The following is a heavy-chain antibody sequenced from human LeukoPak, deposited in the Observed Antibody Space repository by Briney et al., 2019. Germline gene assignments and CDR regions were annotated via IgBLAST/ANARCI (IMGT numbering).Heavy chain of an antibody. V-gene: IGHV4-59*08. CDR1: GFTFSSYA. D-gene: IGHD6-19*01. CDR2: IYYSGST. Sequence: GSLRLSCAASGFTFSSYAMSWIRQHPGKGLEWIGYIYYSGSTYYNPSLKSRVTISVDTSKNQFSLKLSSVTAADTAVYYCARCSSVDGVDYWGQGTLVTVSS. J-gene: IGHJ4*02. CDR3: ARCSSVDGVDY.